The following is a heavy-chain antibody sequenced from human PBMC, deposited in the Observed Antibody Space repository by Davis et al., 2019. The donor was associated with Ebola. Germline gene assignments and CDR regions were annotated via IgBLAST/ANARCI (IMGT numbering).Heavy chain of an antibody. Sequence: MPSETLSLTCAVYGGSFSGYYWSWIRQPPGKGLEWIGYIYYSGSTNYNPSLKSRVTISVDTSKNQFSLKLSSVTAADTAVYYCARQLLWFGELPHWYFDLWGRGTLVTVSS. D-gene: IGHD3-10*01. CDR1: GGSFSGYY. CDR2: IYYSGST. J-gene: IGHJ2*01. CDR3: ARQLLWFGELPHWYFDL. V-gene: IGHV4-59*08.